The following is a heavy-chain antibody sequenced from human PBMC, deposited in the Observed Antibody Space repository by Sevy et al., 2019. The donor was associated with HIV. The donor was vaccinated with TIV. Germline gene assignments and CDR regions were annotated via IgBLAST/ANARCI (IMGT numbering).Heavy chain of an antibody. CDR1: GFSFSKYG. Sequence: GGSLRLSCAASGFSFSKYGMHWVRQAPGKGLEWVAIIWYDGSNKYYADSVKGRFTISRDNSKDALFLQMNSLRADDTAVYYCASWMVPSSYYGMDVWGQRTTVTVSS. D-gene: IGHD2-2*03. J-gene: IGHJ6*02. CDR3: ASWMVPSSYYGMDV. CDR2: IWYDGSNK. V-gene: IGHV3-33*01.